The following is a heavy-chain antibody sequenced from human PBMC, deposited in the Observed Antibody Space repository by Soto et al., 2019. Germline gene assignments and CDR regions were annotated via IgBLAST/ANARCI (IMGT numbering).Heavy chain of an antibody. CDR2: IIPIFGTP. D-gene: IGHD2-2*01. CDR3: AGRCDGTNCLAHFDY. J-gene: IGHJ4*02. CDR1: GGTFNNYV. V-gene: IGHV1-69*06. Sequence: SVKVCCKASGGTFNNYVINWVRQAPRQGLEWMAGIIPIFGTPNYAQKFQGRVTITADKSTSTAYMELNSLRSEDTAVYYCAGRCDGTNCLAHFDYWGQGTLVTVSS.